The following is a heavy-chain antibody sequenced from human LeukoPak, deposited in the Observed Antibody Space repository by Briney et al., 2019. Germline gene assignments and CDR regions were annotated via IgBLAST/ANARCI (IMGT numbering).Heavy chain of an antibody. J-gene: IGHJ3*02. CDR1: GGSISSSSAY. CDR2: FYYTGST. V-gene: IGHV4-39*02. CDR3: ARANYYDSSGYYYNAFDI. Sequence: PSETLSLTCTVSGGSISSSSAYWGWIRQSPGKGLEWIGTFYYTGSTYYNPSLKSRITISVDTSKNHFSLKLSSVTAADTAVYYCARANYYDSSGYYYNAFDIWGQGTMVTVSS. D-gene: IGHD3-22*01.